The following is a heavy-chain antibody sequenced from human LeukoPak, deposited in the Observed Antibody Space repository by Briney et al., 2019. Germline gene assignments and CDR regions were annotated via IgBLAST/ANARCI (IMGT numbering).Heavy chain of an antibody. CDR1: GFSFTSYW. J-gene: IGHJ5*01. CDR2: IDPTDSNT. Sequence: AGESLKISCQGSGFSFTSYWISWVRQMHGKGLEWMGRIDPTDSNTNYSPSFQGHVSFSADKSISTAYLQWGSLKASDTAIYYCARHDGSGSYDWFESWGQGTLVTVSS. D-gene: IGHD3-10*01. CDR3: ARHDGSGSYDWFES. V-gene: IGHV5-10-1*01.